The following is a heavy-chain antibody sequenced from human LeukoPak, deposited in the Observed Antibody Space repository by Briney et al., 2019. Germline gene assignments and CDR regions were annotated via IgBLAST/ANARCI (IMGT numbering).Heavy chain of an antibody. CDR2: INPSGGST. J-gene: IGHJ4*02. CDR3: ARGAYETLSGWCLYYFDY. V-gene: IGHV1-46*01. CDR1: GCTFTSYY. Sequence: ASVKVSCKASGCTFTSYYMHWVRQAPGQGLEWMGIINPSGGSTSYAQKFQGRVTITRDTTTSTVYMELSSLRSGDTAVYYCARGAYETLSGWCLYYFDYWGQGTLVTVSS. D-gene: IGHD6-19*01.